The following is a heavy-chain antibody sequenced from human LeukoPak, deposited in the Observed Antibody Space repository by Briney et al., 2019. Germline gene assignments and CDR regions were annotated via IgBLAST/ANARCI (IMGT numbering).Heavy chain of an antibody. V-gene: IGHV3-48*03. J-gene: IGHJ6*04. CDR2: ISSSGSTI. CDR1: GFTFSSYE. Sequence: GGSLRLSCAASGFTFSSYEMNWVRQAPGRGLEWVSYISSSGSTIYYADSVKGRFTISRDNAKNSLYLQMNSLRAEDTAVYHCAELGITMIGGVWGKGTTVTISS. CDR3: AELGITMIGGV. D-gene: IGHD3-10*02.